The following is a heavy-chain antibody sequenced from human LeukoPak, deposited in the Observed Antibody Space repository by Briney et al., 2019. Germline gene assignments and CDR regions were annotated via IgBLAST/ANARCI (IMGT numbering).Heavy chain of an antibody. CDR2: INPSGGST. V-gene: IGHV1-46*01. D-gene: IGHD3-10*01. CDR1: GYTFTSYY. J-gene: IGHJ4*02. CDR3: ARDSPPYYYGSGSPIGY. Sequence: ASVKVSCKASGYTFTSYYMHWVRQAPGQGLEWMGIINPSGGSTSYAQKFQGRVTMTRDTSTSTVYMELSSLRSEDTAVYYCARDSPPYYYGSGSPIGYWGQGTLVTVSS.